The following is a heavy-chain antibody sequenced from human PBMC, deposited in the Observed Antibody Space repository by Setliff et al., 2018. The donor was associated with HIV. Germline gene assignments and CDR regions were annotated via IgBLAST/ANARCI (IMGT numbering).Heavy chain of an antibody. D-gene: IGHD3-22*01. CDR1: GFTFSSYW. CDR2: IKQDGSEK. CDR3: AAGLHYYDSTGYPLTFDY. J-gene: IGHJ4*02. V-gene: IGHV3-7*03. Sequence: GGSLRLSCAASGFTFSSYWMSWVRQAPGKGLEWVANIKQDGSEKYYVDSVKGRFTISRDNAKNSLYLQMNSLRAEDTAVYYCAAGLHYYDSTGYPLTFDYWGQGALVTVSS.